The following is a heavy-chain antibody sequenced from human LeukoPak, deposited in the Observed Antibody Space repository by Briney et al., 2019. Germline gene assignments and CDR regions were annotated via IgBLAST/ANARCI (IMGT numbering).Heavy chain of an antibody. CDR3: ARDSGSYSYYFDY. J-gene: IGHJ4*02. V-gene: IGHV3-48*01. CDR1: GFTFSSCS. D-gene: IGHD1-26*01. Sequence: PGGSLRLSCAASGFTFSSCSMNWVRQAPGKGLEWVSYISSSSSTIYYADSVKGRFTISRDNAKNSLYLQMNSLRAEDTAVYYCARDSGSYSYYFDYWGQGTLVTVSS. CDR2: ISSSSSTI.